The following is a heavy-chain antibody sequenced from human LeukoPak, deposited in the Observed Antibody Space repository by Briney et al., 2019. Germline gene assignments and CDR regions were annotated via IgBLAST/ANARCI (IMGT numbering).Heavy chain of an antibody. J-gene: IGHJ4*02. V-gene: IGHV3-23*01. Sequence: QAGGSLRLSCAASGFTFSSYAMSWVRQAPGKGLEWVSAISGSGGSTYYADSVKGRFTLSRDNSKNTLYLQMNSLRAEDTAVYYCAKAGIAVAGTTHFDYWGQGTLVTVSS. CDR3: AKAGIAVAGTTHFDY. CDR2: ISGSGGST. CDR1: GFTFSSYA. D-gene: IGHD6-19*01.